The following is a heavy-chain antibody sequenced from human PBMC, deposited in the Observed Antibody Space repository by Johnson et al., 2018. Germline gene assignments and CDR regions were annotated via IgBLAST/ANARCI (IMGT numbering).Heavy chain of an antibody. D-gene: IGHD1-26*01. CDR3: VKESGGGRDAFGI. CDR2: ISYAGSNK. Sequence: QVQLVQSGGGVVQPGRSLRLSCAASGFTFSSYGMHWVRQAPGKGLEWVAVISYAGSNKYFADSVKGRFTISRDNSKNTLYLQMNSLRAEDTAVDYWVKESGGGRDAFGIWGQGTMVTVSS. CDR1: GFTFSSYG. V-gene: IGHV3-30*18. J-gene: IGHJ3*02.